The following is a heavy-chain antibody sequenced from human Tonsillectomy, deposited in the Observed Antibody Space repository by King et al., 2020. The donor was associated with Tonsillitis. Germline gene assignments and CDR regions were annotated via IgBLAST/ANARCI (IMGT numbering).Heavy chain of an antibody. J-gene: IGHJ6*02. V-gene: IGHV3-21*01. CDR2: ISSSSSYI. Sequence: VQLVESGGGLVKPGGSLRLSCAASGFTFSSYSMNWVRQAPGKGLEWVSSISSSSSYIYYADSVKGRFTISRDNAKNSLYLQMNSLRAEDTAVYYCARCGSYSPGSNYYYYYGMDVWGQGTTVTVSS. CDR3: ARCGSYSPGSNYYYYYGMDV. D-gene: IGHD1-26*01. CDR1: GFTFSSYS.